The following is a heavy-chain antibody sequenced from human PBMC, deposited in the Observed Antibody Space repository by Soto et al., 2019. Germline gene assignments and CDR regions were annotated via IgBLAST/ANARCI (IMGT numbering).Heavy chain of an antibody. CDR2: ISAYNGNT. V-gene: IGHV1-18*01. J-gene: IGHJ5*02. D-gene: IGHD6-6*01. Sequence: ASVKVSCKASGYTFTSYGISWVRQAPGQGLEWMGWISAYNGNTNYAQKLQGRVTMTTDTSTSTAYMELRSLRSDDTAVYYCASSLGIAARNTLSGFDPWGQGTLVTVSS. CDR3: ASSLGIAARNTLSGFDP. CDR1: GYTFTSYG.